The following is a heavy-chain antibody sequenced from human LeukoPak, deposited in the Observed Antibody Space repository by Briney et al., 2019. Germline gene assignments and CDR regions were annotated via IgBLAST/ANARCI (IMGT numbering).Heavy chain of an antibody. CDR2: ISSSGNTI. CDR1: GFTFSSFE. D-gene: IGHD2-2*02. J-gene: IGHJ4*02. CDR3: VRGAIPAGY. V-gene: IGHV3-48*03. Sequence: PGGSLRLSCAASGFTFSSFEMNWVRQAPGKGLEWVSYISSSGNTIYYADSVKGRFTISRDHAKNSLYPQMNSLRAEDTAVYYCVRGAIPAGYWGQGALVTVSS.